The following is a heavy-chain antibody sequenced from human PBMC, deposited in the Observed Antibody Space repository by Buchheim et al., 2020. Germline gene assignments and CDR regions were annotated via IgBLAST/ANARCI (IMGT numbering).Heavy chain of an antibody. CDR1: GYTFTSYY. J-gene: IGHJ4*02. V-gene: IGHV1-46*01. Sequence: QVQLVQSGAEVKKPGASVKVSCKASGYTFTSYYVHWVRQAPGQGLEWMGIINPSGAGTSYSQKFQGRVTMTRATSTSTVYMELSSLRSEDTAVYYCARDRGAAAGTSPGYWGQGTL. D-gene: IGHD6-13*01. CDR2: INPSGAGT. CDR3: ARDRGAAAGTSPGY.